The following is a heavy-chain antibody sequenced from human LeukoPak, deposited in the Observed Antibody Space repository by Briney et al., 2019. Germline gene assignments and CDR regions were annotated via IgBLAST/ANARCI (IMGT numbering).Heavy chain of an antibody. D-gene: IGHD3-10*01. J-gene: IGHJ4*02. CDR3: AKGTSASGSYSIDY. CDR2: IFYSGST. V-gene: IGHV4-30-4*01. CDR1: GGSISSADCY. Sequence: SETLSLTCTVSGGSISSADCYWSWIRQPPGKGLEWIGYIFYSGSTNYNPSLKGRVTISSDTSRSQFSLKVTSVTAADTAVYYCAKGTSASGSYSIDYWGQGTLVTVSS.